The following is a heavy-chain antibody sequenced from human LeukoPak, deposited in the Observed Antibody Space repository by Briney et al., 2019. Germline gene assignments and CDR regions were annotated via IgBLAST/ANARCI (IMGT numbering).Heavy chain of an antibody. V-gene: IGHV3-7*01. D-gene: IGHD2-2*01. J-gene: IGHJ4*02. Sequence: GGSLRLSCTASGFPLRDYGMMWVRQAPGKGVEGVANIKQDGSAKYYVDSVKGRLTISRDNAKHSLYLQMDSLRVEDTATYYCARWRGSTSERSDYWGQGTLVTVSS. CDR3: ARWRGSTSERSDY. CDR1: GFPLRDYG. CDR2: IKQDGSAK.